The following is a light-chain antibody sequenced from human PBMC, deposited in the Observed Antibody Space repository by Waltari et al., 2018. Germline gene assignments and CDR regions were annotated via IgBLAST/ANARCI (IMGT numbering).Light chain of an antibody. V-gene: IGLV2-8*01. CDR1: SADVGGYNY. Sequence: QSALTQPPSASGSPGQSVTISCTGTSADVGGYNYVSWYQQHPGKAPKLLIYEVSNRPSGAPDRFSGSKSGNTASRTVSGLQAEDEADYYCSSFAGGKYVFGTGTRIAV. CDR3: SSFAGGKYV. J-gene: IGLJ1*01. CDR2: EVS.